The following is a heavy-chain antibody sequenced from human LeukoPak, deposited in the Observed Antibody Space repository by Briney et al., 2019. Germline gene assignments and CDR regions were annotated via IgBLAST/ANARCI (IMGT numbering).Heavy chain of an antibody. CDR3: AGLVGRYSSGLYYYYFDY. CDR1: GDFINSLDL. V-gene: IGHV4-4*02. J-gene: IGHJ4*02. D-gene: IGHD3-22*01. CDR2: MYLSGTT. Sequence: SSETLSLTCTVSGDFINSLDLWSWVRQPPGKGLEWIGEMYLSGTTHSNLSVKSRVTISIDKSKNQFFLNLSSVTAADTAVYYCAGLVGRYSSGLYYYYFDYWGQGTLVTVSS.